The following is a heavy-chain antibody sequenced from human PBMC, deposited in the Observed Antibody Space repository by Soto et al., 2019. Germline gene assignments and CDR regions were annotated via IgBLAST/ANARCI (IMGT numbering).Heavy chain of an antibody. CDR2: IYYTGST. D-gene: IGHD3-16*01. J-gene: IGHJ4*02. V-gene: IGHV4-31*03. Sequence: QVHLQESGPGLVKPSQTLSLTCTVSGGSISSGGYYWSWIRQNPGKGLEWIGYIYYTGSTYYNPSLQSRVSPSVDTSKNQFSLKLYSVTAADTAVYYCARVGVGRGGLDYWGQGTLVTVSP. CDR1: GGSISSGGYY. CDR3: ARVGVGRGGLDY.